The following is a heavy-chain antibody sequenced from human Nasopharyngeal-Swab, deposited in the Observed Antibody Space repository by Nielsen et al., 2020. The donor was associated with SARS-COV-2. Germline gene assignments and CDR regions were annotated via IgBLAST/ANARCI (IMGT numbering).Heavy chain of an antibody. CDR3: AKIGGDSTELRAFDI. Sequence: GGSLRLSCAASGFTFSSYGMHWVRQAPGKGLEWVAVISYDGSNKYYADSVKGRFTISRDSSKNTLYLQMNSPRAEDTAVYYCAKIGGDSTELRAFDIWGQGTMVTVSS. CDR1: GFTFSSYG. J-gene: IGHJ3*02. V-gene: IGHV3-30*18. CDR2: ISYDGSNK. D-gene: IGHD3-16*01.